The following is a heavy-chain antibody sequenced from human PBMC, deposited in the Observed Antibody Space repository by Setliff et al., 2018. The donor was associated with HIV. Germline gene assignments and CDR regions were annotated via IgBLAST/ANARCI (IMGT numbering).Heavy chain of an antibody. V-gene: IGHV4-39*01. CDR2: IYYSGST. Sequence: PSETLSLTCTVSGGSISSSSYYWGWIRQPPGKGLEWIGSIYYSGSTYYNPSLKSRVTISVDTSKNQFSLKLSSVTAADTAVYYCAGHMLYDSSGYTHAYFDYWGQGTQVTVSS. D-gene: IGHD3-22*01. CDR1: GGSISSSSYY. CDR3: AGHMLYDSSGYTHAYFDY. J-gene: IGHJ4*02.